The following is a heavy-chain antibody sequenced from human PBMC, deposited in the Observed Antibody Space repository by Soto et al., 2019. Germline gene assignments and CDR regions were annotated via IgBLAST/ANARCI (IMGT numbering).Heavy chain of an antibody. CDR1: GGSISSGGYS. CDR3: ARRMYCSSTSCYQEGYFDY. D-gene: IGHD2-2*01. CDR2: IYHSGST. Sequence: QLQLQESGSGLVKPSQTLSLTCAVSGGSISSGGYSWSWIRQPPGTGLEWIGYIYHSGSTYYNPSLKSRVTISVDRSKNQFSLKLSSVTAADTAVYYCARRMYCSSTSCYQEGYFDYWGQGTLVTVSS. V-gene: IGHV4-30-2*01. J-gene: IGHJ4*02.